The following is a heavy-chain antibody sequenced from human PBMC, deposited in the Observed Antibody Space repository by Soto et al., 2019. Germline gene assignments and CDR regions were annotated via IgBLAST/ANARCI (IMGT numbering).Heavy chain of an antibody. V-gene: IGHV4-30-4*01. CDR3: ARDGFMLGRSYYYGMDV. CDR2: IHNSGSP. CDR1: GASIYNGGYF. J-gene: IGHJ6*02. D-gene: IGHD2-8*01. Sequence: SETLSLTCSVSGASIYNGGYFWSWIRQSPGKGLEWIGHIHNSGSPYNNPSLKSRVTISADKSKNQFSLKLSSVTAADTAVYYCARDGFMLGRSYYYGMDVWGQGTTVTVSS.